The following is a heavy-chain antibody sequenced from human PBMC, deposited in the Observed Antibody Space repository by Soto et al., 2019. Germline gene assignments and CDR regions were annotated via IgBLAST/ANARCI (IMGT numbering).Heavy chain of an antibody. CDR3: ARDYDSSGPYYYYYGMDV. D-gene: IGHD3-22*01. Sequence: SVKVSCKASGGTFSSYAISWVRQAPGQGLEWMGGIIPIFGTANYAQKFQGRVTITADKSTSTAYMELSSLRSEDTAVYYCARDYDSSGPYYYYYGMDVWGQGTTVTVSS. V-gene: IGHV1-69*06. J-gene: IGHJ6*02. CDR2: IIPIFGTA. CDR1: GGTFSSYA.